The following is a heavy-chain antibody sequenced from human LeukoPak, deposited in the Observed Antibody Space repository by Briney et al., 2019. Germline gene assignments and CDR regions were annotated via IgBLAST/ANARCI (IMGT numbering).Heavy chain of an antibody. V-gene: IGHV4-39*07. CDR1: GGSLISTTYY. J-gene: IGHJ3*01. Sequence: SETLSLTCAVSGGSLISTTYYWGWIRQPPGKGLEWIGSIYYSGGTYYNTSLKSRVTVSVDMSKNQFSLQLSSVTAADTAVYYCARAPRTGAWDMITFGGVIVHGDAFDFWGQGTMVTVSS. CDR3: ARAPRTGAWDMITFGGVIVHGDAFDF. D-gene: IGHD3-16*02. CDR2: IYYSGGT.